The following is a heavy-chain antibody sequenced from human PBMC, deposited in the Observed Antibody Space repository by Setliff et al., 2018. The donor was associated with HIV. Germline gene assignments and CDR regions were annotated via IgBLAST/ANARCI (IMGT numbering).Heavy chain of an antibody. CDR2: ISSSSGSYT. D-gene: IGHD4-4*01. V-gene: IGHV3-11*06. CDR3: ARDTLGSNYGGFDY. J-gene: IGHJ4*02. Sequence: GGSLRLSCAASGFTFSDYYMSWIRQAPGKGLEWVSYISSSSGSYTSYADSVEGRFTISKDNAKNSVYLQMDGLRAEDTAVYFCARDTLGSNYGGFDYWGQGTLVTVSS. CDR1: GFTFSDYY.